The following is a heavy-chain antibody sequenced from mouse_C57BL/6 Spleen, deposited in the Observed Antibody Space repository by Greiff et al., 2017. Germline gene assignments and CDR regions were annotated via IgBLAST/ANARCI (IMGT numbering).Heavy chain of an antibody. V-gene: IGHV1-62-2*01. J-gene: IGHJ2*01. CDR1: GYTFTEYT. CDR2: FYPGSGSI. Sequence: VQLVESGAELVKPGASVKLSCKASGYTFTEYTIHWVKQRSGQGLEWIGWFYPGSGSIKYNEKFKDKATLTADKSSSTVYMELSRLTSEDSAVYFCARHGGITTVVATGGYFDYWGQGTTLTVSS. D-gene: IGHD1-1*01. CDR3: ARHGGITTVVATGGYFDY.